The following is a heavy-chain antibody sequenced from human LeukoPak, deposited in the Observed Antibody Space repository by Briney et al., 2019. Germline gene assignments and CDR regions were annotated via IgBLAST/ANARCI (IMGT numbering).Heavy chain of an antibody. CDR3: ARLGPASSGWPESFDY. J-gene: IGHJ4*02. V-gene: IGHV3-7*03. Sequence: GWSLRLSCVASGFTFSSAWMHWVRQAPGKGLEWVANIRQDGSETYYVDSVKGRFTISRDNAKNSLYLQMNSLGVEDTAVYYCARLGPASSGWPESFDYWGQGTLVTVSS. CDR1: GFTFSSAW. D-gene: IGHD6-19*01. CDR2: IRQDGSET.